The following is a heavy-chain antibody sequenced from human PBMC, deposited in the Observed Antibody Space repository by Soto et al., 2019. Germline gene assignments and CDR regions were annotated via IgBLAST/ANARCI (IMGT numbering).Heavy chain of an antibody. V-gene: IGHV4-39*01. Sequence: SETLSLTCTVSGGSISSSSYYWGWIRQPPGKGLEWIGSIYYSGSTYYNPSLKSRVTISVDTSKNQFSLKLSSVTAADTAVYYCARHPYNYDILTGHRGNWFDPWGQGTLVTVSS. CDR2: IYYSGST. CDR1: GGSISSSSYY. J-gene: IGHJ5*02. CDR3: ARHPYNYDILTGHRGNWFDP. D-gene: IGHD3-9*01.